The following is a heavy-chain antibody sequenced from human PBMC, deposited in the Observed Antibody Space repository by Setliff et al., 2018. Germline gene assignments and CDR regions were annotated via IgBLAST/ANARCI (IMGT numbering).Heavy chain of an antibody. V-gene: IGHV4-39*01. D-gene: IGHD6-19*01. CDR2: IFWSGTT. CDR3: ARLGQWRVLGFFDY. CDR1: GGASTSSSYY. J-gene: IGHJ4*02. Sequence: SETLSLTCTVYGGASTSSSYYWGWVRQPPGKGLEWIGTIFWSGTTYYNPSLNSRGTISVDTSRDQFSLRLSSVTAADPAVYYCARLGQWRVLGFFDYWGQGALVTVSS.